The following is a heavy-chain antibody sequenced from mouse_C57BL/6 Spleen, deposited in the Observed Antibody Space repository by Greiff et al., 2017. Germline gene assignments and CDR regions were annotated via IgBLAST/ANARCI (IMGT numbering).Heavy chain of an antibody. J-gene: IGHJ4*01. V-gene: IGHV14-4*01. CDR2: IDPANGDT. Sequence: EVQLQQSGAELVRPGASVKLSCTASGFNIKDDYMHWVKQRPEQGLEWIGWIDPANGDTEYASKFQGKATITADTSSNTAYLQLSSLTSEDTAVYYCTTTAMDYWGQGTSVTVSS. CDR3: TTTAMDY. CDR1: GFNIKDDY.